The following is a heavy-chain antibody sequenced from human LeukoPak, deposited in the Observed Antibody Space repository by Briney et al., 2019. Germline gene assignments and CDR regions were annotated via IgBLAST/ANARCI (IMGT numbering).Heavy chain of an antibody. D-gene: IGHD2-2*01. V-gene: IGHV3-30*02. Sequence: GGSLRLSCAASGFTFNTYGMHWVRQAPGKGLEWVAFIRYDGSNKYYADSVKGQFTISRDNSKNTLYLQMNSLRAEDTAVFYCAKALTVPAAISGSYYYYMDVWGKGTTVTVSS. CDR1: GFTFNTYG. J-gene: IGHJ6*03. CDR2: IRYDGSNK. CDR3: AKALTVPAAISGSYYYYMDV.